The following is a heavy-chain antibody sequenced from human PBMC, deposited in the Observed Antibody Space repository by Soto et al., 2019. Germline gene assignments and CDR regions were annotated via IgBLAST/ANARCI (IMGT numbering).Heavy chain of an antibody. Sequence: EVQLVESGGGLVQPGGSLRLSCAASGFRFTSSWMSWVRQAPGKGLEWVAHINQNGGQKYYVDSAKGRFTISRDNAKTSLYLQMNSLRVEDTAVFYCATWADAADEDYFHHWGQGTLVTVSS. D-gene: IGHD3-16*01. V-gene: IGHV3-7*01. CDR2: INQNGGQK. J-gene: IGHJ1*01. CDR3: ATWADAADEDYFHH. CDR1: GFRFTSSW.